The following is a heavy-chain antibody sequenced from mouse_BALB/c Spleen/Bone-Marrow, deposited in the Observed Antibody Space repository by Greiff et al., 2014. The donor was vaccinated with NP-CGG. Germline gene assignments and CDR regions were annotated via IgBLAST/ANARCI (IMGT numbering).Heavy chain of an antibody. CDR2: IRNKAYGYTT. Sequence: EVKLQESGGGLVQPGGSLRLSCTTSGFTFTDYYMSWVRQPPGKALEWLAFIRNKAYGYTTEYSASVRARFTITRDNSQSILYLQMNALRAEDSATYYCARFPMDYWGQGTSVTVSS. CDR1: GFTFTDYY. CDR3: ARFPMDY. J-gene: IGHJ4*01. V-gene: IGHV7-3*02.